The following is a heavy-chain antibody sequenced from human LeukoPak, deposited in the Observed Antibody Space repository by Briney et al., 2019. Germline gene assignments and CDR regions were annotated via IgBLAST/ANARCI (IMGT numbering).Heavy chain of an antibody. CDR3: AKGLFVTYYFDY. Sequence: GGSLRLPCAASGFTFSSYAMSWVRQAPGKGLEWVSAISGSGGSTYYADSVKGRFTISRDNSKNTLYLQMNSLRDEDTAVYYCAKGLFVTYYFDYWGQGTLVTVSS. V-gene: IGHV3-23*01. D-gene: IGHD3-3*01. CDR2: ISGSGGST. CDR1: GFTFSSYA. J-gene: IGHJ4*02.